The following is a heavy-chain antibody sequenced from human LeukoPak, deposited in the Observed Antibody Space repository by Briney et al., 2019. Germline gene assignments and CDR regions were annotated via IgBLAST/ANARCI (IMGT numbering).Heavy chain of an antibody. CDR1: GGSISSYY. D-gene: IGHD6-13*01. Sequence: PSETLSLTCTVSGGSISSYYWSWIRQPPGKGLEWIGYIYYSGSTNYNPSLKSRGTISVDTYKNQFSLKLSSVTAADTAVYYCARGGHYSSSWYGYFQHWGQGTLVTVSS. J-gene: IGHJ1*01. V-gene: IGHV4-59*01. CDR2: IYYSGST. CDR3: ARGGHYSSSWYGYFQH.